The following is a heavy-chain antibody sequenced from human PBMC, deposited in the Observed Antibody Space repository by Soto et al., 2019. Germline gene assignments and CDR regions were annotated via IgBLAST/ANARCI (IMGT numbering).Heavy chain of an antibody. D-gene: IGHD1-26*01. CDR1: GFTFSSYW. J-gene: IGHJ5*02. CDR3: ARGGALAA. CDR2: IKEDGSEK. Sequence: PGGSLRLSCVASGFTFSSYWMNWVRQAPGKGLEWVANIKEDGSEKDYVDSVKGRFTISRDNAKNTLYLQMNSLRAEDTAVYYCARGGALAAWGQGTLVTVSS. V-gene: IGHV3-7*01.